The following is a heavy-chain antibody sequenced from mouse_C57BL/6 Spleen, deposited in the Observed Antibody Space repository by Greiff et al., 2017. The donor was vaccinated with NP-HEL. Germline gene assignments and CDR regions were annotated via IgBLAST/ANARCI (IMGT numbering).Heavy chain of an antibody. D-gene: IGHD2-3*01. CDR3: ARCGYYVDN. Sequence: EVQLQQSGPELVKPGASVKIPCKASGYTFTDYNMDWVKQSHGKSLEWIGDINPNDGGTIYNQKFKGKGTLTVVMSSSTAYMELRSLTSEDTAVYSEARCGYYVDNWDKGTSLTVSS. CDR1: GYTFTDYN. J-gene: IGHJ2*03. V-gene: IGHV1-18*01. CDR2: INPNDGGT.